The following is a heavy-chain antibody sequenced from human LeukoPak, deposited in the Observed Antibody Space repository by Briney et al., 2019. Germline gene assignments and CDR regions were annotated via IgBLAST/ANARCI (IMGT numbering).Heavy chain of an antibody. Sequence: NSSETLSLTCAVHGGSFSGYYWSWIRQPPGKGLEWIGEINHSGSTNYNPSLKSRVTISVDTSKNQFSLKLSSVTAADTAVYYCARGWPRPEGRYDFWSGYWADPWGQGTLVTVSS. V-gene: IGHV4-34*01. J-gene: IGHJ5*02. CDR2: INHSGST. D-gene: IGHD3-3*01. CDR1: GGSFSGYY. CDR3: ARGWPRPEGRYDFWSGYWADP.